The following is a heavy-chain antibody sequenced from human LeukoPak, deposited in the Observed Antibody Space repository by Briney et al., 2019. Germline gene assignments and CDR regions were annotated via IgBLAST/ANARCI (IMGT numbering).Heavy chain of an antibody. J-gene: IGHJ4*02. V-gene: IGHV3-23*01. CDR3: ARQSGSTAGYYFDY. Sequence: PGGSLRLSCAASGFTFSSYAMSWVRQAPGKGLEWVSTISGSGGGTYYADSVKGRFTISRDNSKNTLYLQMNSLRAEDTAVYYCARQSGSTAGYYFDYWGQGTLVTVSS. D-gene: IGHD1-26*01. CDR2: ISGSGGGT. CDR1: GFTFSSYA.